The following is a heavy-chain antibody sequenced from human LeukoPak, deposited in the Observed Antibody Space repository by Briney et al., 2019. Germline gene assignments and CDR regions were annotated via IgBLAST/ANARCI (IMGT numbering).Heavy chain of an antibody. D-gene: IGHD3-10*01. Sequence: ASVKVSCKASGYTFTGYYMHWVRQAPGQGLEWMGWINPNSGGTNYAQKFQGRVTMTRDTSISTAYMELSRLRSDDTAVYYCARDRDYYGSGTHTPFDPWGQGTLVTVSS. V-gene: IGHV1-2*02. CDR1: GYTFTGYY. J-gene: IGHJ5*02. CDR2: INPNSGGT. CDR3: ARDRDYYGSGTHTPFDP.